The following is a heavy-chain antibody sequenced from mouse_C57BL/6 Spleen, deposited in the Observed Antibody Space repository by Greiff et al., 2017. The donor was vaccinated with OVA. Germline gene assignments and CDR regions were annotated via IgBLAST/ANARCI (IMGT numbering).Heavy chain of an antibody. J-gene: IGHJ4*01. CDR2: IDPENGDT. CDR1: GLNIKDDY. V-gene: IGHV14-4*01. CDR3: TTSGMDY. Sequence: EVQLQQSGAELVRPGASVKLSCTASGLNIKDDYMHWVKQRPEQGLEWIGWIDPENGDTEYASKFQGKATITADTSSNTAYLQLSLLTSEDTAVYYFTTSGMDYWGQGTSVTVSS.